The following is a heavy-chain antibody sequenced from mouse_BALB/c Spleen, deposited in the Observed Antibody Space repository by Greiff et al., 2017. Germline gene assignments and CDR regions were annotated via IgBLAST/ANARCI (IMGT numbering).Heavy chain of an antibody. CDR2: ILPGSGST. CDR3: ARRGYYGYDGFAY. V-gene: IGHV1-9*01. CDR1: GYTFSSYW. J-gene: IGHJ3*01. Sequence: QVQLKESGAELMKPGASVKISCKATGYTFSSYWIEWVKQRPGHGLEWIGEILPGSGSTNYNEKFKGKATFTADTSSNTAYMQLSSLTSEDSAVYYCARRGYYGYDGFAYWGQGTLVTVSA. D-gene: IGHD2-2*01.